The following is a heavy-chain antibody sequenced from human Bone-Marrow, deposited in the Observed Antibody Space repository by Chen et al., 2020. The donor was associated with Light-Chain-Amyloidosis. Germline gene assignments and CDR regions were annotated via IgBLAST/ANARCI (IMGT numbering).Heavy chain of an antibody. V-gene: IGHV4-39*07. CDR1: GDSIRGTNYY. CDR3: AREIRLATPAAVTPDY. CDR2: ISYDGYT. Sequence: QLQLQESGPGLVEPSQTLSLTCTVSGDSIRGTNYYWGWIRQPPGEGLEWIGTISYDGYTYYNPSLKSRVTISLDTSKNQVSLKLSSVTAADTAVYYCAREIRLATPAAVTPDYWGQGTLATVSS. D-gene: IGHD6-13*01. J-gene: IGHJ4*02.